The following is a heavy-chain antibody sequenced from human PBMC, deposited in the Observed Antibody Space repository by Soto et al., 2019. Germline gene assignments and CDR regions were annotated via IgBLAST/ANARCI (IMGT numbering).Heavy chain of an antibody. CDR2: IYPDDSDT. CDR3: ARLSSPKESVDY. V-gene: IGHV5-51*01. J-gene: IGHJ4*02. CDR1: GYTFTSYW. D-gene: IGHD2-15*01. Sequence: GESLKISCKGSGYTFTSYWIGWVRQMPGKGLEWMGIIYPDDSDTRYSPFFQGQVTISADKSISAAYLQWSSLKASDTAMYYCARLSSPKESVDYWGQGTLVTV.